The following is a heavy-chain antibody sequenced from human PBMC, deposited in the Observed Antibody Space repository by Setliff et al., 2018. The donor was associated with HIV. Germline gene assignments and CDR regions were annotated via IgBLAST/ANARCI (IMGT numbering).Heavy chain of an antibody. J-gene: IGHJ4*02. Sequence: ETLSLTCTVSGGSISSSSYYWGWTRQPPGKGLEWIGSIYYSGSTYYNPSLKSRVTISVDTSKNQFSLKLSSVTAADTAVYYCARHLYGGYTGGFDYWGQGTLVTVSS. CDR3: ARHLYGGYTGGFDY. V-gene: IGHV4-39*01. CDR1: GGSISSSSYY. D-gene: IGHD5-12*01. CDR2: IYYSGST.